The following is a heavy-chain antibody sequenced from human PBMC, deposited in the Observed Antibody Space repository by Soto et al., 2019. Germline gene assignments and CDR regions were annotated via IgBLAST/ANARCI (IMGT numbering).Heavy chain of an antibody. CDR1: GGTFSSYT. CDR2: IIPILGIA. J-gene: IGHJ4*02. CDR3: ARGDYYDSSGYYSDY. Sequence: SVKVSCKASGGTFSSYTISWVRQAPGQGLEWMGRIIPILGIANYAQKFQGRVTITADKSTSTAYMELSSLRSEDTAVYYCARGDYYDSSGYYSDYWGQGTLVTVSS. V-gene: IGHV1-69*02. D-gene: IGHD3-22*01.